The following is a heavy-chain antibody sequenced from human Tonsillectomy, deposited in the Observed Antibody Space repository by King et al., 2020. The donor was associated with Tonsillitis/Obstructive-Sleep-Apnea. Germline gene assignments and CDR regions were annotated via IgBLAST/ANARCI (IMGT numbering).Heavy chain of an antibody. CDR1: EFTFSSYP. J-gene: IGHJ4*02. D-gene: IGHD3-16*01. Sequence: VQLQESGGGLVQPGGSLRLSCAASEFTFSSYPMSWVRQAPGKGLEWVSGISGSGGSTYYADSVKGRFTISRDNSKNTLYLQMNSLRADDTAVYYCAKGGGTILLAIGASIDYWGQGTLVTVSS. CDR2: ISGSGGST. V-gene: IGHV3-23*01. CDR3: AKGGGTILLAIGASIDY.